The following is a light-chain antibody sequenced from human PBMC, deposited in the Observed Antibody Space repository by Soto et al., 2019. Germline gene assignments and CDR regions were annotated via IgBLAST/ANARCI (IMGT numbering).Light chain of an antibody. CDR2: GAT. Sequence: EVVMTQSPATLSVSPGERATLSCRASQTVRDNLGWYQQKPGQPPRLLIYGATTRATGIPARFSGSGSGTDFTLTISSLEPEDFAVYYCQQRSNWPRTFGQGTKVDIK. J-gene: IGKJ1*01. V-gene: IGKV3-11*01. CDR1: QTVRDN. CDR3: QQRSNWPRT.